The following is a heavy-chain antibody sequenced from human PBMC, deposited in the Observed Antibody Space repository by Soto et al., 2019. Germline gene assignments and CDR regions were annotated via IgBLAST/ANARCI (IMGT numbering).Heavy chain of an antibody. CDR1: GGSISSYY. D-gene: IGHD2-15*01. CDR2: IYYSGST. J-gene: IGHJ4*02. Sequence: SETQSLTCTVSGGSISSYYWSWIRQPPGKGLEWIGYIYYSGSTNYNPSLKSRVTISVDTSKNQFSLKLSSVTAADTAVYYCARYRGYCSGGSCYYFDYWGQGTLVTVSS. CDR3: ARYRGYCSGGSCYYFDY. V-gene: IGHV4-59*01.